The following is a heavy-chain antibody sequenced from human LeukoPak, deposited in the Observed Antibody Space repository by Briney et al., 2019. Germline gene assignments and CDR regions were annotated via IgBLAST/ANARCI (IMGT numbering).Heavy chain of an antibody. Sequence: PSETLSLTCTVSGGSISSGTYYWAWIRQPPGKGLEWIGTIYHSGSTYYNPSLKSRVTISVDTSKNQFSLNLTSLTAADTAVYYCARDRKYYYHMDVWGKGTTVTVSS. CDR1: GGSISSGTYY. CDR3: ARDRKYYYHMDV. J-gene: IGHJ6*03. V-gene: IGHV4-39*07. D-gene: IGHD1-14*01. CDR2: IYHSGST.